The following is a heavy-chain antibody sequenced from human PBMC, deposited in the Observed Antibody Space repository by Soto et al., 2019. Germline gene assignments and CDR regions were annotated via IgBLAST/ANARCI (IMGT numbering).Heavy chain of an antibody. Sequence: QITLKESGPTLVKPTQTLTLTCTLSGFSLSTSGVGVGWIRQSPGKALEWLAVIYWDDVEHYSPSLERRLTITKDTSESEVVLTMTNMDPVDTATYYGARKWSGDYALDYWGQGILVTVSS. D-gene: IGHD4-17*01. CDR1: GFSLSTSGVG. CDR3: ARKWSGDYALDY. J-gene: IGHJ4*02. CDR2: IYWDDVE. V-gene: IGHV2-5*02.